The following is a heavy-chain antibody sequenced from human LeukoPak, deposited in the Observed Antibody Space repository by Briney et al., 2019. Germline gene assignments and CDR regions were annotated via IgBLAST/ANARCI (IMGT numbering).Heavy chain of an antibody. CDR2: IYYSGST. J-gene: IGHJ4*02. D-gene: IGHD4-11*01. V-gene: IGHV4-59*01. Sequence: PSETLSLTCTVSGGSISSYYWSWLRQPPGKGLEWIGYIYYSGSTNYNPSLKSRVTISVDTSKNQFSLKLSSVTAADTAVYYCARIYSNPLLYFDYWGQGTLVTVSS. CDR3: ARIYSNPLLYFDY. CDR1: GGSISSYY.